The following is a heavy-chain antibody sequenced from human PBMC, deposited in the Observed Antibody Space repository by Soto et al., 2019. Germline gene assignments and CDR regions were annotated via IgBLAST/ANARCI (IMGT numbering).Heavy chain of an antibody. CDR2: INPSGGST. Sequence: GASVKVSCKASGYTFTSYYMHWVRQAPGQGLEWMGIINPSGGSTSYAQKFQGRVTMTRDTSTSTVYMELSSLRSEDTAVYYCARTYPELEMATIPSTQFDYWGQGTLVTVSS. CDR3: ARTYPELEMATIPSTQFDY. D-gene: IGHD5-12*01. J-gene: IGHJ4*02. V-gene: IGHV1-46*01. CDR1: GYTFTSYY.